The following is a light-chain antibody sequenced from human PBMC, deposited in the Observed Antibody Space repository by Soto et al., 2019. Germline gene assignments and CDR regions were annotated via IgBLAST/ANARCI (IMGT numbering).Light chain of an antibody. CDR3: QQYGGSPFT. Sequence: LTQPPGPLSLSTGERATLSCSASQSVSSSFLAWYQQRPGQAPRLLIYAASTRATGVPDRFSGTGSGTDFALTISRLETDDSAVYYCQQYGGSPFTFGPGTKVDIK. V-gene: IGKV3-20*01. CDR2: AAS. CDR1: QSVSSSF. J-gene: IGKJ3*01.